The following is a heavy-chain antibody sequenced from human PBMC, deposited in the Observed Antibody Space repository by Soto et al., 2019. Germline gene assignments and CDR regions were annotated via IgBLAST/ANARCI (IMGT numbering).Heavy chain of an antibody. J-gene: IGHJ6*02. CDR1: GGPFMGFV. V-gene: IGHV1-69*01. D-gene: IGHD4-4*01. Sequence: SVKGSCKASGGPFMGFVISWVGPAPGQGLEWMGGIIPIFGTANYAQKFQGRVTITADESTSTAYMELSSLRSEDTAVYYCARGSNYYYYYGMDVWGQGTTVTVSS. CDR3: ARGSNYYYYYGMDV. CDR2: IIPIFGTA.